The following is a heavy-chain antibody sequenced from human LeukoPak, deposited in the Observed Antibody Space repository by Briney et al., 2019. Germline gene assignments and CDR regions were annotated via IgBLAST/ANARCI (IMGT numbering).Heavy chain of an antibody. J-gene: IGHJ6*02. V-gene: IGHV1-18*01. Sequence: ASVKVSCKASGYTFTSYGISWVRQAPGQGLEWMGWISAYNGNTNYAQKLQGRVTMTTDTSTSTAYMELRSLRSDDTAVYYCARDGYCTNGVCRWPFYYYYGMDVWGQGTTVTVSS. D-gene: IGHD2-8*01. CDR2: ISAYNGNT. CDR3: ARDGYCTNGVCRWPFYYYYGMDV. CDR1: GYTFTSYG.